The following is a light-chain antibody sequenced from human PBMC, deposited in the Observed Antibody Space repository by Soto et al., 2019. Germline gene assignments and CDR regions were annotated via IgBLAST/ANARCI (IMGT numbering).Light chain of an antibody. CDR3: QQYNNWPLT. CDR2: GAS. J-gene: IGKJ4*01. CDR1: QSVSSD. V-gene: IGKV3-15*01. Sequence: EIELTQSPVTLSVSPGERATLSCRASQSVSSDLAWFQQKPGQAPRLLIYGASTRATGIPARFSGCGSGTEFTLTISSLQSEDFAIYYCQQYNNWPLTFGGGTKVEIK.